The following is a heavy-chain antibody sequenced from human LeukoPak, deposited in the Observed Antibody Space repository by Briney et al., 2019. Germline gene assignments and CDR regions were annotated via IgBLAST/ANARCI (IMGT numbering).Heavy chain of an antibody. J-gene: IGHJ4*02. CDR2: ISYDGSDK. Sequence: GGSLRLSCAASGSTFNRFAMHWVRQAPGKGLEWVAVISYDGSDKYYADSVKGRFTISRDNSKNTLYLQMNSLRAEDTAVYYCAKDGTWYDSSGYYPPTYYFDYWGQGTLVTVSS. V-gene: IGHV3-30*18. CDR3: AKDGTWYDSSGYYPPTYYFDY. CDR1: GSTFNRFA. D-gene: IGHD3-22*01.